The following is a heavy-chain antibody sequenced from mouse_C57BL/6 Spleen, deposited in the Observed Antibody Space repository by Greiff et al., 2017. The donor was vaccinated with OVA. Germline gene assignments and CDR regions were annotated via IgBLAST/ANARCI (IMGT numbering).Heavy chain of an antibody. CDR2: ISGGGGNT. Sequence: EVMLVESGGGLVKPGGSLKLSCAASGFTFSSYTMSWVRQTPEKRLEWVATISGGGGNTYYPDSVKGRFTISRDNAKNTLYLQMSSLRSEDTALYYCARLGGYLYYYAMDYWGQGTSVTVSS. CDR3: ARLGGYLYYYAMDY. J-gene: IGHJ4*01. D-gene: IGHD2-3*01. CDR1: GFTFSSYT. V-gene: IGHV5-9*01.